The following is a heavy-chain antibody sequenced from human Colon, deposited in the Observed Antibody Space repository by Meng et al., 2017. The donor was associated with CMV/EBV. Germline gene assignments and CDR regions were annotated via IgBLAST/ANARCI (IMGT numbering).Heavy chain of an antibody. Sequence: GESLKISCAASGFTFSSYAMHWVRQAPGKGLEWVAVISYDGSNKYYADSVKGRFTISRDNSKNTLYLQMNSLRAEDTAVYYCARDLRPKPYSGSYYVYYYGMDVWGQGTTVTVSS. V-gene: IGHV3-30-3*01. CDR1: GFTFSSYA. CDR3: ARDLRPKPYSGSYYVYYYGMDV. CDR2: ISYDGSNK. J-gene: IGHJ6*02. D-gene: IGHD1-26*01.